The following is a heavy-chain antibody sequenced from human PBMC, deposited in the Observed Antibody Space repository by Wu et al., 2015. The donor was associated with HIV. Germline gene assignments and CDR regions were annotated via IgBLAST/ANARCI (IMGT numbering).Heavy chain of an antibody. CDR3: TRSSFTGGSDTWYSFDK. Sequence: QVQLVQSGAEVKKPGSSVKVSCKTSGGTFSTFGISWVRQAPGQGLVWLGRIVPLFGAPNHARKFQDRLTITADGSTATVYMEMSNLRSEDTAVYFCTRSSFTGGSDTWYSFDKWGQGTLVTVSS. V-gene: IGHV1-69*13. CDR2: IVPLFGAP. D-gene: IGHD1-14*01. CDR1: GGTFSTFG. J-gene: IGHJ4*02.